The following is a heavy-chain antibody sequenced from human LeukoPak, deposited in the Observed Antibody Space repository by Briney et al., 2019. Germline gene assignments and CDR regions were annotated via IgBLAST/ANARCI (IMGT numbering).Heavy chain of an antibody. CDR1: GFTFSNAY. D-gene: IGHD3-22*01. CDR2: IKSKTDGGTT. CDR3: TTDAALRYYYDSSGYYF. J-gene: IGHJ4*02. V-gene: IGHV3-15*07. Sequence: GGSLRLSCAASGFTFSNAYMNWVRQAPGKGLEWVGRIKSKTDGGTTDYAAPVKGRFTISRDDSKNTLYLQMNSLKTEDTAVYYCTTDAALRYYYDSSGYYFWGQGTLVTVSS.